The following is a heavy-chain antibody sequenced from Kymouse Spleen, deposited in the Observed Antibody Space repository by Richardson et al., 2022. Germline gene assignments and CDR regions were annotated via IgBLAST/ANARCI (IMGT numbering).Heavy chain of an antibody. J-gene: IGHJ6*02. CDR3: AREGLLWFGESAMDV. CDR2: INSDGSST. CDR1: GFTFSSYW. V-gene: IGHV3-74*01. D-gene: IGHD3-10*01. Sequence: EVQLVESGGGLVQPGGSLRLSCAASGFTFSSYWMHWVRQAPGKGLVWVSRINSDGSSTSYADSVKGRFTISRDNAKNTLYLQMNSLRAEDTAVYYCAREGLLWFGESAMDVWGQGTTVTVSS.